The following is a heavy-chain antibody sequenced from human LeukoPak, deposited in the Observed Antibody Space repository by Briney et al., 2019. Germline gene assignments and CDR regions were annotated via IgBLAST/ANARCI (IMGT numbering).Heavy chain of an antibody. CDR3: ARTYCSGGSCHFDY. D-gene: IGHD2-15*01. CDR2: IFYSGST. CDR1: GGSIRSYY. V-gene: IGHV4-59*08. Sequence: SETLSLTCTVSGGSIRSYYWSWIRQPPGKGLEWVGYIFYSGSTDSNPSLKSRVTISVDTSKNQFSLKLSSVTAADTAVYYCARTYCSGGSCHFDYWGQGTLVTVSS. J-gene: IGHJ4*02.